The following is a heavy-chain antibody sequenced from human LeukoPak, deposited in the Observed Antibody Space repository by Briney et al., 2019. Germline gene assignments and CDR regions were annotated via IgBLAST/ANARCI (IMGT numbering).Heavy chain of an antibody. CDR2: INPNSGGT. CDR1: GYTFTGYY. J-gene: IGHJ4*02. V-gene: IGHV1-2*02. D-gene: IGHD5-24*01. Sequence: ASVKVSCKASGYTFTGYYMHWVRQAPGQGLEWMGWINPNSGGTNYAQKFQGRVTMTRDTSISTAYMELSRLRSDDTAVYYCARGRDGYNTDIFDYWGQGTLVTVSS. CDR3: ARGRDGYNTDIFDY.